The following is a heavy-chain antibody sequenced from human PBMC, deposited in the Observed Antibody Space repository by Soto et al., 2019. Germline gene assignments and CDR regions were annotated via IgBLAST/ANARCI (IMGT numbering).Heavy chain of an antibody. V-gene: IGHV3-30-3*01. CDR2: ISYDGSNK. CDR3: ARGLRFLEWFPPFDY. D-gene: IGHD3-3*01. CDR1: GFTFSSYA. J-gene: IGHJ4*02. Sequence: GGSLRLSCAASGFTFSSYAMHWVRQAPGKGLEWVAVISYDGSNKYYADSVKGRFTISRDNSKNTLYLQMNSLRAEDTAVYYCARGLRFLEWFPPFDYWGQGTLVTVSS.